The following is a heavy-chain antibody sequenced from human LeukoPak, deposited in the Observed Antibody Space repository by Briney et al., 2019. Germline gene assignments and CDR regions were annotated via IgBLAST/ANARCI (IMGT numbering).Heavy chain of an antibody. CDR3: ARGVRYFDWLSDVADY. J-gene: IGHJ4*02. D-gene: IGHD3-9*01. CDR2: IYHSGST. V-gene: IGHV4-38-2*02. CDR1: GFSISSGYS. Sequence: SETLSLTCTVSGFSISSGYSWGWIRQPPGKGMEWIGSIYHSGSTYYNPSLKSRVTISVDTSKNQFSLKLSSVTAADTAVYYCARGVRYFDWLSDVADYWGQGTLVTVSS.